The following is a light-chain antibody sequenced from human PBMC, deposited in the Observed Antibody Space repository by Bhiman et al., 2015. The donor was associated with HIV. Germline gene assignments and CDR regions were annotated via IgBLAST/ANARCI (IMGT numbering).Light chain of an antibody. CDR3: GTWDSSLSAGV. Sequence: QFVLTQPPSVSAAPGQKVTVSCSGTTSDIGENYVSWYQKFPEAAPKLLIYDNDKRPSGIPDRFSVSKSGTSATLGITGLQAGDEALYYCGTWDSSLSAGVFGGGTKVTVL. CDR1: TSDIGENY. CDR2: DND. J-gene: IGLJ2*01. V-gene: IGLV1-51*01.